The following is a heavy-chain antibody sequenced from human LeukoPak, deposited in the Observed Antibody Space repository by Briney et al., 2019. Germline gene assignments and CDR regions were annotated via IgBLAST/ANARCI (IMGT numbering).Heavy chain of an antibody. Sequence: GESLKISCKGSGYSFTSYWIGWVRQMPGKGLEWMGVIYPSDSNTRYSPSFQGQVTISADKSISTAYLQWSSLKASDTAMYYCARSYGSGSYYNAMFDYWGQGTLVTVSS. J-gene: IGHJ4*02. CDR2: IYPSDSNT. CDR3: ARSYGSGSYYNAMFDY. D-gene: IGHD3-10*01. V-gene: IGHV5-51*01. CDR1: GYSFTSYW.